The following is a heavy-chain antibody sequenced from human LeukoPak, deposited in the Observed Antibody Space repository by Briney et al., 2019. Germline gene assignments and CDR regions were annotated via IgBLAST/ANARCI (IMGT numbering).Heavy chain of an antibody. Sequence: ASVKVSCKASGYTFTSYYMHWVRQAPGQGLEWMGIINPSGGSTSYAQEFQGRVTMTRDTSTSTVYMELSSLGSEDTAVYYCARVPSANTAMVYFDYWGQETLVTVSS. D-gene: IGHD5-18*01. CDR3: ARVPSANTAMVYFDY. J-gene: IGHJ4*02. V-gene: IGHV1-46*01. CDR2: INPSGGST. CDR1: GYTFTSYY.